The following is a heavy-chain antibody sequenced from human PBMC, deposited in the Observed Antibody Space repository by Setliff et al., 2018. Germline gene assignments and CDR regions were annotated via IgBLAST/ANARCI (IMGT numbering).Heavy chain of an antibody. CDR2: IWGDGGTK. CDR1: GFTFSTYR. Sequence: LRLSCAAPGFTFSTYRMHWVRQAPGKGLEWVAVIWGDGGTKYHADSVKGRFTISRDNSKNTLYLQMNSLRPEDTAVYYCARTCSGSGCYAGLESWGQGTPVTVSS. CDR3: ARTCSGSGCYAGLES. J-gene: IGHJ4*02. V-gene: IGHV3-33*08. D-gene: IGHD2-15*01.